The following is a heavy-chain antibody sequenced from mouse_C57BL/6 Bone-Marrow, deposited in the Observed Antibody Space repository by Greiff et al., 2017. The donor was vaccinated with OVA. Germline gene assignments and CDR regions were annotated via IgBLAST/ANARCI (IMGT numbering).Heavy chain of an antibody. V-gene: IGHV5-4*01. D-gene: IGHD2-3*01. CDR1: GFTFSSYA. Sequence: EVQRVESGGGLVKPGGSLKLSCAASGFTFSSYAMSWVRQTPEKRLEWVATISDGGSYTYYPANVKGRFTISRDNAKNNLYLQMSHLKSEDTAMYYCARARTYDGYSYYAMDYWGQGTSVTVSS. CDR2: ISDGGSYT. J-gene: IGHJ4*01. CDR3: ARARTYDGYSYYAMDY.